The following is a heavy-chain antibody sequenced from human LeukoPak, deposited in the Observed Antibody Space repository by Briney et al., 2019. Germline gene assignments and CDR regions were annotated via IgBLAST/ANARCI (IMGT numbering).Heavy chain of an antibody. Sequence: GGSLRLSCIASEFTVSTNYMSWVRQAPGKGLEWVSVIFGGGSTYYADSVRGRFSISRDISKNTLYLQMSSLRAEDTAVYYCAKDVSYYYDSSDYWGQGTLVTVSS. D-gene: IGHD3-22*01. J-gene: IGHJ4*02. CDR3: AKDVSYYYDSSDY. CDR2: IFGGGST. CDR1: EFTVSTNY. V-gene: IGHV3-66*01.